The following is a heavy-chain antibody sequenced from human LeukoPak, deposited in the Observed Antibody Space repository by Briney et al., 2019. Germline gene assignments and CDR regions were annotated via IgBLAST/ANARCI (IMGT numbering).Heavy chain of an antibody. D-gene: IGHD6-19*01. CDR3: ARGKSTASIAVAGTWYYFDY. CDR2: INPNSGGT. Sequence: ASVKVSCKASGYTFTGYYMHWVRHAPGQGLEWMGWINPNSGGTNYAQKLQGWVTMTRDTSISTAYMELTSLKSDDTAVYYCARGKSTASIAVAGTWYYFDYWGQGTLVTVSS. CDR1: GYTFTGYY. J-gene: IGHJ4*02. V-gene: IGHV1-2*04.